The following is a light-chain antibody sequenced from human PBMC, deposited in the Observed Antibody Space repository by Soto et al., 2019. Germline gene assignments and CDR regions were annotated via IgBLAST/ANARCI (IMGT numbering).Light chain of an antibody. V-gene: IGLV1-40*01. J-gene: IGLJ2*01. Sequence: QSVLTQPPSVSGAPGQRVTISCTGSNSNIGAGHAAQWYQQPPGTTPKLLIYDNNRRPSGVPVRFSGSRSGTSASLAITGLQAEDEADYYCQSYDNDLSVVFGGGTKLPS. CDR3: QSYDNDLSVV. CDR2: DNN. CDR1: NSNIGAGHA.